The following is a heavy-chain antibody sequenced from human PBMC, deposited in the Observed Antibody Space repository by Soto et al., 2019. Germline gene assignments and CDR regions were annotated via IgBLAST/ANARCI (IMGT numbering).Heavy chain of an antibody. Sequence: SETLSLTCTVSGGSISSYYWSWIRQPPGKGLEWIGYIYYSGSTNYNPSLKSRVTISVDTSKNQFSLKLSSVTAADTAVYYCARVRSDTMVRGPRWFDPWGQGTLVTVSS. CDR1: GGSISSYY. J-gene: IGHJ5*02. V-gene: IGHV4-59*01. CDR3: ARVRSDTMVRGPRWFDP. CDR2: IYYSGST. D-gene: IGHD3-10*01.